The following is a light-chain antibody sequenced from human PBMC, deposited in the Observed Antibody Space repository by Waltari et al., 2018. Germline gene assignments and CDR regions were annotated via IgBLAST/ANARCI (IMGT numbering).Light chain of an antibody. V-gene: IGLV1-44*01. J-gene: IGLJ3*02. CDR3: AAWDDSLRAWV. CDR1: SPNIGRDT. Sequence: QSVLTQPPSVSGTPGQRVTISCSGSSPNIGRDTVNWYRQLPGTAPKLLIYGTNQRPSGVPDRFSGSKSGTSASLAISGLQSDDEADYYCAAWDDSLRAWVFGGGTQLTVL. CDR2: GTN.